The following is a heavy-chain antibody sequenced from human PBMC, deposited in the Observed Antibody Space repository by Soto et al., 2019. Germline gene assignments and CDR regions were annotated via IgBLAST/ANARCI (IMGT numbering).Heavy chain of an antibody. CDR2: IKSDGSDK. Sequence: EVQLVESGGGLVQPGGSLRLSCAASGFIFNNYWMSWVRQAPGKGLEWVANIKSDGSDKYYVDSVKGRFTISRDNAKNSLFLQMNSLRAEDTAVYYCASGTLLMLRGVYNNWGQGTLVTVSS. CDR3: ASGTLLMLRGVYNN. V-gene: IGHV3-7*01. D-gene: IGHD3-10*01. CDR1: GFIFNNYW. J-gene: IGHJ4*02.